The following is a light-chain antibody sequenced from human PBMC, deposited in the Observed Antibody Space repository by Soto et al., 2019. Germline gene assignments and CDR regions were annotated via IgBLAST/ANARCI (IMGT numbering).Light chain of an antibody. Sequence: EIVMTQSPATLSVSPGERATLSCRASRSVSSNLAWYQQKPGQAPRLLIYGASTRATGIPSRFSGSGSGTEFTLTISSLQSEDFAVYYCQQYNNWPITFGPGTKVAIK. CDR3: QQYNNWPIT. V-gene: IGKV3-15*01. J-gene: IGKJ3*01. CDR1: RSVSSN. CDR2: GAS.